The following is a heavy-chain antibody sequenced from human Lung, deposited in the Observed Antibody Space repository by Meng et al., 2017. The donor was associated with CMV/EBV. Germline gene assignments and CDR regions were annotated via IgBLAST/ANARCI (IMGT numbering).Heavy chain of an antibody. J-gene: IGHJ4*02. CDR1: GFTFSSYA. Sequence: LSLTCAASGFTFSSYAMSWVRQAPGKGLEWVSFIYSGDSSTSYADSVKGRFTISRDNSKNTLYLQMNSLRAEDTAVYYCAKVRSGWYYDYWGQGTLVTVSS. CDR2: IYSGDSST. D-gene: IGHD6-19*01. CDR3: AKVRSGWYYDY. V-gene: IGHV3-23*03.